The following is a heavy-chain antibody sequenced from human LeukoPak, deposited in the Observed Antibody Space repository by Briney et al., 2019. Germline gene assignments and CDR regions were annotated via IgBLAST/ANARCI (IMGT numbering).Heavy chain of an antibody. V-gene: IGHV1-18*01. D-gene: IGHD6-13*01. CDR1: GYTFSSYG. CDR2: ISAYNGNT. Sequence: ASVKVSCKTSGYTFSSYGISWVRRAPGQGLEWMGWISAYNGNTNYAQKLQGRVTMTTDTSTSTAYMELRSLRSDDTAVYYCARDHLASLYSSTLTFDLWGRGTLVTVSS. J-gene: IGHJ2*01. CDR3: ARDHLASLYSSTLTFDL.